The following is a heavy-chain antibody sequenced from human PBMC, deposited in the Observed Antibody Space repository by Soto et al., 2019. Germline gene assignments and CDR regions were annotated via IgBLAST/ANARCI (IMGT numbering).Heavy chain of an antibody. D-gene: IGHD1-1*01. J-gene: IGHJ6*02. CDR3: ARGKGMEENYYYYGLDI. Sequence: ASVKVSGKASGYTFSTYAMHWVRQAPGQSLEWMGWINGGTGQTRYSQRFQDRVTITRDTPASTANMELTSLTSEDTAVYYCARGKGMEENYYYYGLDIWGQGTTVTVSS. CDR1: GYTFSTYA. CDR2: INGGTGQT. V-gene: IGHV1-3*01.